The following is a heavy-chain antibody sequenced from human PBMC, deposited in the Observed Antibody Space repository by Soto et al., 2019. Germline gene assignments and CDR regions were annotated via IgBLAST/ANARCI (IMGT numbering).Heavy chain of an antibody. J-gene: IGHJ3*02. V-gene: IGHV3-74*01. CDR3: AVPYLYSSSTFDI. D-gene: IGHD6-6*01. CDR2: INSGGSST. CDR1: WFPFRSYW. Sequence: GGALRPSRAAPWFPFRSYWMHWVPPAPGKGLVWVSRINSGGSSTSYADSVKGRFTISRDNAKNTLYLQMNSLRAEDTAVYYCAVPYLYSSSTFDIWGQGTMVTVSS.